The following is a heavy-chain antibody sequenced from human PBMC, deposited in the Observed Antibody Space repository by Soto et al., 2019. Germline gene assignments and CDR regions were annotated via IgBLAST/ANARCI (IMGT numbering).Heavy chain of an antibody. Sequence: QVQLVQSGAEVKKPESSVKVSCKSSGYTFTIYTVTWVRQAPGQGLEWMGRIIPIFTQTNYAQKFQDRVTITADKSTSTVYMELSGLRYEDTAVYYCARGGVGAAGGMDVWGQGTTVTVSS. J-gene: IGHJ6*02. CDR1: GYTFTIYT. CDR2: IIPIFTQT. CDR3: ARGGVGAAGGMDV. V-gene: IGHV1-69*08. D-gene: IGHD1-26*01.